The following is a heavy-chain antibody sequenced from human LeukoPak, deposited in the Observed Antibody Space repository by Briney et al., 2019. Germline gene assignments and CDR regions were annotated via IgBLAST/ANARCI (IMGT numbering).Heavy chain of an antibody. Sequence: SETLSLTCAVSGGSISSSNWWSWVRQLPGKGLEWIGEIYHSGNINYNPSLKSRVTMSVDKSKNQFSLELSSVTAADTAVYYCAKYGPQDSGSSHFDYWGQGALVTVSS. D-gene: IGHD1-26*01. CDR3: AKYGPQDSGSSHFDY. V-gene: IGHV4-4*02. CDR1: GGSISSSNW. J-gene: IGHJ4*02. CDR2: IYHSGNI.